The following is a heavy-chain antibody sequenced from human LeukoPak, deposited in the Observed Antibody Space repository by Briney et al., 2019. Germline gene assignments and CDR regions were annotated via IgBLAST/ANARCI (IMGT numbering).Heavy chain of an antibody. CDR3: VRDAGHDAFDI. J-gene: IGHJ3*02. CDR2: INSDGKIR. CDR1: GFTLTTYW. V-gene: IGHV3-74*01. Sequence: PGGSLRLSCAASGFTLTTYWMHWVRQAPGKGLVWVSRINSDGKIRTYADSVKGRLTTSGDYAKNTLYLQMNSLRAEDTAVYYCVRDAGHDAFDIWGQGTTVTVSS.